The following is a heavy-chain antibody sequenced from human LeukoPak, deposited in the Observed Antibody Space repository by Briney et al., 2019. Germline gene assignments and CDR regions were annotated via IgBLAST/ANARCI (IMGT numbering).Heavy chain of an antibody. Sequence: GGSLRLSCAASGFTFRSYAMCWGCQAPGKGLEWVSAISGIGGSTYYADSVKGRFTISRDNSKNTLYLQMNSLRAEDTAVYYCATHYCSSTSCYRYYYYGMDVWGQGTTVTVSS. CDR3: ATHYCSSTSCYRYYYYGMDV. J-gene: IGHJ6*02. CDR1: GFTFRSYA. V-gene: IGHV3-23*01. CDR2: ISGIGGST. D-gene: IGHD2-2*01.